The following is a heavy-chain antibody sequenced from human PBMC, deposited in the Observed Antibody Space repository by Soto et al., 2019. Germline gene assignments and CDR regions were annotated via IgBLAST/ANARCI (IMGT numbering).Heavy chain of an antibody. Sequence: ASVKVSCKASGYTFTSYGISWVRQAPGQGLEWMGWISAYNGNTNYAQKLQGRVTMTTDTSTSTAYMELRSLRSDDTAVYYCARDAPITGTTPFVDCWGQGTLVTVSS. D-gene: IGHD1-20*01. CDR2: ISAYNGNT. CDR3: ARDAPITGTTPFVDC. J-gene: IGHJ4*02. V-gene: IGHV1-18*04. CDR1: GYTFTSYG.